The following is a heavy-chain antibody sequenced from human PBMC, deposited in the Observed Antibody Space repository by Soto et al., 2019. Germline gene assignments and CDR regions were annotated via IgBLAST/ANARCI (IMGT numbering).Heavy chain of an antibody. J-gene: IGHJ6*03. D-gene: IGHD2-21*01. CDR3: ARGGISHWAYFHYMDF. CDR1: GGSLSDYF. V-gene: IGHV4-34*01. Sequence: QVQLQQWGAGLLKPSETLSLTCVVSGGSLSDYFWSWIRQPPGMALEWIGEINHLGSINYNPSLKSRVTMSVDTSKNQYSLTLNCDTAADTATYYCARGGISHWAYFHYMDFWDRATTVTVSS. CDR2: INHLGSI.